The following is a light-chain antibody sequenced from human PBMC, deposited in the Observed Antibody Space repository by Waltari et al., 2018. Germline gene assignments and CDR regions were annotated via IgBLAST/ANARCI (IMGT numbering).Light chain of an antibody. CDR2: DAS. CDR3: QQYNTWPLS. J-gene: IGKJ3*01. Sequence: EIVLTQSPATLSLSPGERATLSCRASQSVSSYLAWYQQKPGQAPRLLIYDASNRATGIPARFSGSGSGTDFTLTISSLQSEDFAVYYCQQYNTWPLSVGPGTTVDIK. V-gene: IGKV3-11*01. CDR1: QSVSSY.